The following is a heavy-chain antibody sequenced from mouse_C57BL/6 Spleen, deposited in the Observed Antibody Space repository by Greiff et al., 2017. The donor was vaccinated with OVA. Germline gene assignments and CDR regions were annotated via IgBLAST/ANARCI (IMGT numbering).Heavy chain of an antibody. V-gene: IGHV1-42*01. CDR1: GYSFTGYY. Sequence: VQLKQSGPELVKPGASVKISCKASGYSFTGYYMNWVKQSPEKSLEWIGEINPSTGGTTYNQKFKAKATLTVDKSSSTAYMQLKSLTSEDSAVYYCARWVVATRYFDVWGTGTTVTVSS. D-gene: IGHD1-1*01. CDR2: INPSTGGT. CDR3: ARWVVATRYFDV. J-gene: IGHJ1*03.